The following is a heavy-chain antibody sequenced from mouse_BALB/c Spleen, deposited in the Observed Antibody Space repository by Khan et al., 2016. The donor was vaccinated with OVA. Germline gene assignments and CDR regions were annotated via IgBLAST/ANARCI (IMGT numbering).Heavy chain of an antibody. CDR1: GYSITSDYA. CDR2: ISYSGNT. CDR3: VRVYGGDFDY. D-gene: IGHD1-1*01. V-gene: IGHV3-2*02. J-gene: IGHJ2*01. Sequence: VQLKQSGPGLVKPSQSLSLTCTVTGYSITSDYAWNWIRQFPGNKLEWMGYISYSGNTNYNPSLKSRISIIRDTSKNQFFLQFNSVTTEDTATYYCVRVYGGDFDYWGQGTTLTVSS.